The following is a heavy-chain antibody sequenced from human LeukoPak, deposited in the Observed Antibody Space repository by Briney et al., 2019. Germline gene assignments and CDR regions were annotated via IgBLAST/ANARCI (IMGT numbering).Heavy chain of an antibody. V-gene: IGHV3-53*01. J-gene: IGHJ3*02. D-gene: IGHD3-22*01. CDR3: ARGGRGSAAVVAPRSFDI. CDR2: TYTGGNS. Sequence: PGGSLRLSCAASGSTVSSIHMVWVRQAPGKGLEWVSVTYTGGNSYYADSVKGRFIISRDISKNTLYLQMNSLRAEDSALYYCARGGRGSAAVVAPRSFDIWGQGTMVTVSS. CDR1: GSTVSSIH.